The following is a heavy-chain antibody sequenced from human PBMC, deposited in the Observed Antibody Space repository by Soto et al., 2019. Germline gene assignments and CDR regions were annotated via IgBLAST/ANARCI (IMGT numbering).Heavy chain of an antibody. CDR3: SVVLSSFRLLICCFSVFLVVFLEVVNRLFTESAECSILPSVD. Sequence: PSETLSLTCAVSGLSINSNYFWGWIRQTQGRGLKWIGSIYFGSNTYYTPYLKSRVTISADLSKNQFSQEQDSVTAADTAVYYYSVVLSSFRLLICCFSVFLVVFLEVVNRLFTESAECSILPSVD. V-gene: IGHV4-39*01. D-gene: IGHD2-21*01. CDR1: GLSINSNYF. J-gene: IGHJ3*02. CDR2: IYFGSNT.